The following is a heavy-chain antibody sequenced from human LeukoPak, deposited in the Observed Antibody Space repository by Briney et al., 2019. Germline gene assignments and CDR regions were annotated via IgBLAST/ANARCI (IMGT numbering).Heavy chain of an antibody. D-gene: IGHD6-13*01. V-gene: IGHV1-18*04. J-gene: IGHJ6*02. CDR3: ARDPLRSTWSTYNNAMDV. CDR1: GYSSTSYA. CDR2: ISAYNGNT. Sequence: ASVKVSCKASGYSSTSYAINWVRQAPGQGLEWVGRISAYNGNTDYAQKVQGRVTMTTDASTSTAHMELVSLTSDDTAVYYCARDPLRSTWSTYNNAMDVWGQGTTVTVS.